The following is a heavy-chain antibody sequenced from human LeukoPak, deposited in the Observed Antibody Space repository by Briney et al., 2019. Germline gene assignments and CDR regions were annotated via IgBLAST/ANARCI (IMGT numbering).Heavy chain of an antibody. D-gene: IGHD3-22*01. Sequence: ASVKVSCKASGRTFTSYAISWVRQAPGQGLEWMGRIIPIFGTANYAQKFQGRVTITTDESTSTAYMELSSLRSEDTAVYYCARDRDYYDSSGYYQFDYWGQGTLVTVSS. CDR1: GRTFTSYA. CDR3: ARDRDYYDSSGYYQFDY. J-gene: IGHJ4*02. CDR2: IIPIFGTA. V-gene: IGHV1-69*05.